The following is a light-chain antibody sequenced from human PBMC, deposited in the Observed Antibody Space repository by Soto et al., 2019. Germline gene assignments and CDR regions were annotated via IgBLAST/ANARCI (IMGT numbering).Light chain of an antibody. CDR1: SSSIGSNT. J-gene: IGLJ3*02. Sequence: QPVLTQSPSASGTPGQRVTIACSGSSSSIGSNTVSWYQQVPGTAPKLLIYSNDQRPSGVPDRFSGSKSGTSASLAIGGLQSVDEADYYCAAWDGSLNGWVFGGGTQLTVL. CDR3: AAWDGSLNGWV. CDR2: SND. V-gene: IGLV1-44*01.